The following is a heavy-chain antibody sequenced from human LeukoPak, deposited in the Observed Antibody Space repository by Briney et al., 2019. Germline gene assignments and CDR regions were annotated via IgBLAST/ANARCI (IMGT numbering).Heavy chain of an antibody. D-gene: IGHD2-2*01. J-gene: IGHJ6*03. Sequence: ASVKVSCKASGYTFTSYGISWVRQAPGQGLDWMGWISAYNGNTNYAQNLQARVTMTTDTSTSTAYMELRSLRSDDTAVYYCARGRPIVPAAIDYYYYYYMDVWGKGTTVTVSS. CDR1: GYTFTSYG. CDR2: ISAYNGNT. V-gene: IGHV1-18*01. CDR3: ARGRPIVPAAIDYYYYYYMDV.